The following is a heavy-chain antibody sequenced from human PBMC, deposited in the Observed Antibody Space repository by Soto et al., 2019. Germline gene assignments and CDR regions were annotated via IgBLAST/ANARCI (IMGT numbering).Heavy chain of an antibody. CDR3: ARDGTYNWV. CDR1: GFTVSNNY. V-gene: IGHV3-66*01. J-gene: IGHJ4*02. CDR2: IYSGGAT. D-gene: IGHD1-1*01. Sequence: EVQLVESGGGLVQPGGSLRLSCAASGFTVSNNYMRWVRQAPGKGLAWVSLIYSGGATYYADSVKGRFTISRDNSKNTLYLQMNSLSAEDTAVYYCARDGTYNWVGGQGILVTVSS.